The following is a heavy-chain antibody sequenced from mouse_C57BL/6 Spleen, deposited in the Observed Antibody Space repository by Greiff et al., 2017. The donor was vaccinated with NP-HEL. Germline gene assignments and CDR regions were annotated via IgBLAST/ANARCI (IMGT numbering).Heavy chain of an antibody. V-gene: IGHV1-39*01. CDR1: GYSFTDYY. CDR2: INPNDGTT. Sequence: VQLKQPGPELVKPGASVKISCKASGYSFTDYYMNWVKQSNGKSLEWIGVINPNDGTTSYNQKFKGKATLTVDQSSSTAYMQLNSLTSEDSADYCSTSAGGSYAYDCWGQGTTLTVST. CDR3: TSAGGSYAYDC. J-gene: IGHJ2*01. D-gene: IGHD1-1*02.